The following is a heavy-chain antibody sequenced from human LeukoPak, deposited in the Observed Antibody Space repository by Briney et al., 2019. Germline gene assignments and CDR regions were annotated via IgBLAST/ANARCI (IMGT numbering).Heavy chain of an antibody. CDR2: ISSSGSTI. D-gene: IGHD6-19*01. Sequence: GGSLRLSCAASGFTFSSYEMNWVRQAPGKGLEWVSYISSSGSTIYYADSVKGRFTISRDNAKNSLYLQMNSLRAEDTAVYYCARDSAAVAGLYYYYMDVWGKGTTVTISS. CDR1: GFTFSSYE. V-gene: IGHV3-48*03. CDR3: ARDSAAVAGLYYYYMDV. J-gene: IGHJ6*03.